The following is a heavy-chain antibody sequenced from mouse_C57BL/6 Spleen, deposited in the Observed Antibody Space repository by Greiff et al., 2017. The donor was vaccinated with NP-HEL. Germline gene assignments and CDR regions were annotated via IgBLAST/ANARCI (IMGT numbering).Heavy chain of an antibody. J-gene: IGHJ4*01. Sequence: VQLQQSGPELVKPGASVKIPCKASGYTFTDYNMDWVKQSHGKSLEWIGDINPNNGGTIYNQKFKGKATLTVDRSSSTAYMELRSLTSEDTAVYYCARGNEFSLSMDYWGQGTSVTVSS. CDR1: GYTFTDYN. CDR3: ARGNEFSLSMDY. CDR2: INPNNGGT. V-gene: IGHV1-18*01.